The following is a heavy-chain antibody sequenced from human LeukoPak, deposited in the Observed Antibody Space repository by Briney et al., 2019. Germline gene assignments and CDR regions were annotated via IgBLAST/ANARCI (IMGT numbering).Heavy chain of an antibody. CDR3: VRVPY. J-gene: IGHJ4*02. V-gene: IGHV3-11*01. CDR1: GFTFSGYY. CDR2: ISSDGSIV. D-gene: IGHD5/OR15-5a*01. Sequence: GGSLRLSCAASGFTFSGYYMSWMRQAPGKGLEWISYISSDGSIVYYADSVKGRFTISRDNAKSLLYLQMDTVRAEDTAVYYCVRVPYWGQGSPVIVSS.